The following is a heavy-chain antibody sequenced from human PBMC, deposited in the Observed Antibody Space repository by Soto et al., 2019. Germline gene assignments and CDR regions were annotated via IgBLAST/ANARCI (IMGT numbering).Heavy chain of an antibody. Sequence: PSQTLSLTCAISGDSVSSNSAAWNWIRQSPSRGLEWLGRTYYRSKWYNDYAVSVKSRITINPDTSKNQFSLQLNSVTPEDTAVYYCARDRGPYGSGSPQNWFDPWGQGTLVTVSS. V-gene: IGHV6-1*01. CDR3: ARDRGPYGSGSPQNWFDP. D-gene: IGHD3-10*01. J-gene: IGHJ5*02. CDR2: TYYRSKWYN. CDR1: GDSVSSNSAA.